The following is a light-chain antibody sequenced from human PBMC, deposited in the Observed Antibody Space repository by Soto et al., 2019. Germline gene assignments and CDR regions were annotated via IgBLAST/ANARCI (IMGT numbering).Light chain of an antibody. CDR3: QQRHMWPIT. CDR1: QSFRGL. J-gene: IGKJ1*01. V-gene: IGKV3-11*01. Sequence: VLTQSPVTLSLSPGERAPLSCRASQSFRGLLAWYQQKPGQAPRLLIYDAYNRATGIPPRFSGSGSGTDYTLTISSLEPEDSAVYYCQQRHMWPITFGQGTRWIS. CDR2: DAY.